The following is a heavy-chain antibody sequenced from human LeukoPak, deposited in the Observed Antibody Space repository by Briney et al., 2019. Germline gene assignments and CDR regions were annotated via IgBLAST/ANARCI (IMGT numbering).Heavy chain of an antibody. CDR1: GGSISSYY. CDR2: IYYSGST. D-gene: IGHD5-24*01. CDR3: ARVYRRDGYNFDGFDI. V-gene: IGHV4-59*01. Sequence: PSETLSLTCTVSGGSISSYYWSWIRQPPGKGLEWIGYIYYSGSTNYNPSLKSRVTISVDTSKNQFSLKLSSVTAADTAVYYCARVYRRDGYNFDGFDIWGQGTTVTVSS. J-gene: IGHJ3*02.